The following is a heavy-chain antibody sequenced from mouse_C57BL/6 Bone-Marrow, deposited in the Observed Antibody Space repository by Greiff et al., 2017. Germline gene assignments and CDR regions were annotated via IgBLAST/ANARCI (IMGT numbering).Heavy chain of an antibody. V-gene: IGHV1-85*01. CDR1: GYTFTSYD. D-gene: IGHD1-1*01. J-gene: IGHJ1*03. Sequence: QVQLKQSGPELVKPGASVKLSCKASGYTFTSYDITWVKQRPGQGLEWIGWIYPRDGSTKYNEKFKGKATLTVDTSSSTAYMELHSLTSEDSAVYFCARVEFDGSSGDGYFDVWGTGTTVTVSS. CDR2: IYPRDGST. CDR3: ARVEFDGSSGDGYFDV.